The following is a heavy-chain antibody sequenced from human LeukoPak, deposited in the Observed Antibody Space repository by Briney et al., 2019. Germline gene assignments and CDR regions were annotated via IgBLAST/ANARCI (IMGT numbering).Heavy chain of an antibody. J-gene: IGHJ6*03. Sequence: GASVKVSCKPSGGTINDYAVYWVRQAPGQGLEWMARIIPLFGTVNYARKFQDRLTVSADKSTNTAHMELSSLRFEDTAIYYCATPPPGYSFSNHYYYMDAWGRGTTVTVSS. V-gene: IGHV1-69*06. CDR3: ATPPPGYSFSNHYYYMDA. CDR2: IIPLFGTV. CDR1: GGTINDYA. D-gene: IGHD1-1*01.